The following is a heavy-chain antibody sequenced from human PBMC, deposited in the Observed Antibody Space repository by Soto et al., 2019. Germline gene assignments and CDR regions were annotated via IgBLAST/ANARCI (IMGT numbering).Heavy chain of an antibody. CDR1: GFTFSSHS. CDR3: AKNGLDNSPSAIDS. D-gene: IGHD2-8*01. J-gene: IGHJ4*02. V-gene: IGHV3-23*01. CDR2: ISTSGSGT. Sequence: GGSLRLSCVVSGFTFSSHSMSWVRQAPGKGLEWVSSISTSGSGTYHADSVKGRFAISRGNSKNMVFLQMNSLRAEDTALYYCAKNGLDNSPSAIDSWGPGTLVTVSS.